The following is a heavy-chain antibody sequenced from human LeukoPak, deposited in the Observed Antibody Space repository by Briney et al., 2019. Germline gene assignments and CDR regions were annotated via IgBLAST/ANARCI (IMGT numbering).Heavy chain of an antibody. Sequence: GESLKISRKGSGYSFTNYWIAWVRQMPGKGLEWMGLIYPGDSDTKYSPSFQGQVSISADKSISTAYLQCSSLKASDSAMYFCARVDKYAAGLYYFDYWGQGTLVTVSS. J-gene: IGHJ4*02. V-gene: IGHV5-51*01. CDR3: ARVDKYAAGLYYFDY. CDR2: IYPGDSDT. D-gene: IGHD2-2*01. CDR1: GYSFTNYW.